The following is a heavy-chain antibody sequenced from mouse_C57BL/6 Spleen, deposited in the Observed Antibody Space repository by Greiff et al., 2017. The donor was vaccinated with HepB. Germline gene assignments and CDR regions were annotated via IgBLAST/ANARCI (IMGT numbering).Heavy chain of an antibody. J-gene: IGHJ3*01. Sequence: EVKLQESGAELVRPGASVKLSCTASGFNIKDDYMHWVKQRPEQGLEWIGWIDPENGDTEYASKFQGKATITADTSSNTAYLQLSSLTSEHTAVYYCTTAGSSYGAYWGQGTLVTVSA. V-gene: IGHV14-4*01. D-gene: IGHD1-1*01. CDR2: IDPENGDT. CDR1: GFNIKDDY. CDR3: TTAGSSYGAY.